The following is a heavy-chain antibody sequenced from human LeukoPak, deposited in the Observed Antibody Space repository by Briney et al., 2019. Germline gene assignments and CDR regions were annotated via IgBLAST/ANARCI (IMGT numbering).Heavy chain of an antibody. CDR1: GLNFSRYA. CDR2: ISSNGGST. J-gene: IGHJ4*02. CDR3: VKDLGSSSWYGDY. D-gene: IGHD6-13*01. V-gene: IGHV3-64D*09. Sequence: GGSLRLSCSASGLNFSRYAMHWVRQAPGKGLEYVSVISSNGGSTYYADSVKGRFTISRDNSKNTLYLQMSSLRAEDTAVYYCVKDLGSSSWYGDYWGQGTLVTVSS.